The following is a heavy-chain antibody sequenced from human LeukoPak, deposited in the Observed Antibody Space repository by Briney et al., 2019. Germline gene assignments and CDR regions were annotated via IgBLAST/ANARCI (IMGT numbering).Heavy chain of an antibody. CDR1: GYTLTELS. D-gene: IGHD3-22*01. CDR3: ATDRPAGPYYYDSSGYFAFDY. Sequence: ASVKVSCKVSGYTLTELSMHWVRQAPGKGLEWMGGFDPEDGETIYAQKFQGRVTMAEDTSTDTAYMELSSLRSEDTAVYYCATDRPAGPYYYDSSGYFAFDYWGQGTLVTVSS. J-gene: IGHJ4*02. CDR2: FDPEDGET. V-gene: IGHV1-24*01.